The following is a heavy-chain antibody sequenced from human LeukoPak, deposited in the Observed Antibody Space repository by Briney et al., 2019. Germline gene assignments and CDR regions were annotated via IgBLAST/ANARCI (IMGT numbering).Heavy chain of an antibody. D-gene: IGHD3-9*01. CDR1: GFTFSSYG. J-gene: IGHJ4*02. CDR2: ISDSGDST. V-gene: IGHV3-23*01. Sequence: PGGSLRLSCAASGFTFSSYGMSWVRQAPGKGLEWVSHISDSGDSTYYADSVKGRFTISRDNSKNTLYLQMNSLRAEDTAVYYCAKRRLRYFDWSFDYWGQGTLVTVSS. CDR3: AKRRLRYFDWSFDY.